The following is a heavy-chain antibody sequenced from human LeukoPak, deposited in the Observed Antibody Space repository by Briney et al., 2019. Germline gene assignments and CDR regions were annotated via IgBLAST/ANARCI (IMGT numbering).Heavy chain of an antibody. CDR1: GGTFSSYA. J-gene: IGHJ4*02. CDR2: IIPIFGTA. D-gene: IGHD3-10*01. CDR3: GADGSGSSAYDY. V-gene: IGHV1-69*13. Sequence: GASVKVSCKASGGTFSSYAISWVRQAPGQGLEWMGGIIPIFGTANYAQKFQGRVTITADESTSTAYVELSSLRSEDTAVYYCGADGSGSSAYDYWGQGTLVTVSS.